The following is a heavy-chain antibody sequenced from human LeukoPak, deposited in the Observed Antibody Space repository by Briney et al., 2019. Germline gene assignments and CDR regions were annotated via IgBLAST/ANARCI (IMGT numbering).Heavy chain of an antibody. J-gene: IGHJ4*02. CDR3: ARNQALYDILTGYYYFDY. D-gene: IGHD3-9*01. CDR2: IIPIFGTA. CDR1: GGTFSSYA. Sequence: SVKVSCKASGGTFSSYAISWVRQAPGQGLEWMGGIIPIFGTANYTQKFQGRVTITADKSTSTAYMELSSLRSEDTAVYYCARNQALYDILTGYYYFDYWGQGTLVTVSS. V-gene: IGHV1-69*06.